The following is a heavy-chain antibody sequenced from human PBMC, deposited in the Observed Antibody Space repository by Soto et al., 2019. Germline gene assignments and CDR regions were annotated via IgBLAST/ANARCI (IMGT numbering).Heavy chain of an antibody. Sequence: QVQLVESGGGVVQPGRSLRLSCAASGFTFNTYGMHWVRQAPGKGLEWVAVIWYDGSKKYYADSVKGRFTISRDNSKNTLYLQMNSLRAEDTAVYYCAREGAYYDSSLFAFDIWGQGTMVTVSS. CDR2: IWYDGSKK. CDR1: GFTFNTYG. CDR3: AREGAYYDSSLFAFDI. D-gene: IGHD3-22*01. J-gene: IGHJ3*02. V-gene: IGHV3-30*19.